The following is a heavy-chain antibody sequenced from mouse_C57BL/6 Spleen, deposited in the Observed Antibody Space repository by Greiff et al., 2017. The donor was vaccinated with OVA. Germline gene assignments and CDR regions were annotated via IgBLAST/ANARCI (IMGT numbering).Heavy chain of an antibody. V-gene: IGHV3-6*01. CDR1: GYSITSGYY. J-gene: IGHJ1*03. CDR2: ISYDGSN. CDR3: ERVPNYGNYRYWYFDV. Sequence: EVQLQESGPGLVKPSQSLSLTCSVTGYSITSGYYWNWIRQFPGNKLEWMGYISYDGSNNYNPSLKNRIPITRDTSKNQFFLKLNSVTTEDTATSCCERVPNYGNYRYWYFDVWGTGTTLTVSS. D-gene: IGHD2-1*01.